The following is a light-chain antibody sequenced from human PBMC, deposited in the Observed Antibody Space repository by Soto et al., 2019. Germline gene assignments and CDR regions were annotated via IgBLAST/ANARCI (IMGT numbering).Light chain of an antibody. J-gene: IGLJ2*01. CDR2: DVS. Sequence: QSALTQPASVSGSPGQSITISCTGTSSDVGDYNYVSWYQQHPGKAPKLMIYDVSNRPSGVSNRFSGSKSGNTASQTISGLQAEDEADYYCSSYTSSSTLVVFGRGTKLTVL. V-gene: IGLV2-14*01. CDR1: SSDVGDYNY. CDR3: SSYTSSSTLVV.